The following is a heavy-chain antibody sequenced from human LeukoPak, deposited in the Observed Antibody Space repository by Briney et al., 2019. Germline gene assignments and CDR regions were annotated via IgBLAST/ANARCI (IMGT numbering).Heavy chain of an antibody. CDR2: IKEDGSEK. J-gene: IGHJ3*01. CDR1: GFTFSSYW. D-gene: IGHD3-3*01. CDR3: ARGGATTFGLWGNAFDV. Sequence: PGGSLRLSCTASGFTFSSYWMTWVRKAPGKGLEWVANIKEDGSEKYYVDSVKGRFTISRDNAKNSVYLQMNSLGAEDTAVYYCARGGATTFGLWGNAFDVWGQGTLVTVSS. V-gene: IGHV3-7*01.